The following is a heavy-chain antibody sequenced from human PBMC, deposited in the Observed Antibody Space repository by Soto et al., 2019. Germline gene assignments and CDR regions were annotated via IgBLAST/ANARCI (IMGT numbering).Heavy chain of an antibody. CDR2: IDTSSTKI. J-gene: IGHJ4*02. CDR3: ASHYDMWSCYLSPVDY. V-gene: IGHV3-11*01. CDR1: GYTFSDYY. D-gene: IGHD3-3*01. Sequence: QVQLVESGGDLVKRGGSLRLSCAASGYTFSDYYMSWIRQAPGKGLEWISYIDTSSTKIYYANSVKGRFTISRYNAKNSLYLEMNSLRDEDTAVYYCASHYDMWSCYLSPVDYWGQGTLVTVSS.